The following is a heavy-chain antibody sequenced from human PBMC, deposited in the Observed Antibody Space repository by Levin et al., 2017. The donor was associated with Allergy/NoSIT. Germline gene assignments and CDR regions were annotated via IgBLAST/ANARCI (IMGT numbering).Heavy chain of an antibody. Sequence: SLKISCAASGFTFDDYAMHWVRQAPGKGLEWVSGISWNSGSIGYADSVKGRFTISRDNAKNSLYLQMNSLRAEDTALYYCAKDYGSGSYHKYNWFDPWGQGTLVTVSS. CDR2: ISWNSGSI. CDR1: GFTFDDYA. J-gene: IGHJ5*02. V-gene: IGHV3-9*01. CDR3: AKDYGSGSYHKYNWFDP. D-gene: IGHD3-10*01.